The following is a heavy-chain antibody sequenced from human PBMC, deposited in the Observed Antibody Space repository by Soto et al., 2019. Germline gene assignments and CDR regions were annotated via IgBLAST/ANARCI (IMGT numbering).Heavy chain of an antibody. CDR1: GGSISSGGYS. J-gene: IGHJ6*02. CDR2: TYQSGSA. V-gene: IGHV4-30-2*06. Sequence: SETLSLTCTVSGGSISSGGYSWTWIRQSPGKGLEWIGYTYQSGSAYYNPSLKSRVTISVDRSKNQFSLNLTSVTAADTAVYDRARDYYGMDVWGQGTTVTVSS. CDR3: ARDYYGMDV.